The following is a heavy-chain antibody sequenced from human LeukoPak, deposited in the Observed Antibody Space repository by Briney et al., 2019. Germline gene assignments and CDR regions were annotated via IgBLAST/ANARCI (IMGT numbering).Heavy chain of an antibody. V-gene: IGHV3-23*01. CDR1: GFTFNTYA. CDR2: IGISFDT. J-gene: IGHJ4*02. D-gene: IGHD5-24*01. CDR3: AKDRISRDEMYNFDY. Sequence: GGSLRLSCVASGFTFNTYAMSWVRRAPGKGLEWVSSIGISFDTYYADSVKGQFTISRDNSKNTLYLQMNSLKAEDAAVYYCAKDRISRDEMYNFDYWGRGALVTVSS.